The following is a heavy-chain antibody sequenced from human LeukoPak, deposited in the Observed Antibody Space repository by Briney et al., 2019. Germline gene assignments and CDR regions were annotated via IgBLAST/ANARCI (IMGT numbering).Heavy chain of an antibody. CDR2: IYHNGIT. CDR3: ARMSRFSWTPYYFDY. CDR1: GDSLSSFY. V-gene: IGHV4-59*01. D-gene: IGHD3/OR15-3a*01. Sequence: SETLSLTCTVSGDSLSSFYWSWIRQPPGKGLEWIGYIYHNGITNYNPFLKSRVTIPIDTSKTQFSLKLSSVTAADTAVYYCARMSRFSWTPYYFDYWSQGTLVIVSS. J-gene: IGHJ4*02.